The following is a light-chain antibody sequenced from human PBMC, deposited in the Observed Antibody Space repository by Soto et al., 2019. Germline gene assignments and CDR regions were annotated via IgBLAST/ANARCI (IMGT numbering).Light chain of an antibody. V-gene: IGKV2D-29*01. CDR1: QGLLHSDGKTY. Sequence: DIVMTQTPLSLSVTAGQPASISCRSSQGLLHSDGKTYLYWYLRKPGQPQQLLIYAVCNRCCGVTDRCSSRGGGADFTPIISRVEAEDVGVYYCLQSIQLPLTFGGGTKVEIK. J-gene: IGKJ4*01. CDR3: LQSIQLPLT. CDR2: AVC.